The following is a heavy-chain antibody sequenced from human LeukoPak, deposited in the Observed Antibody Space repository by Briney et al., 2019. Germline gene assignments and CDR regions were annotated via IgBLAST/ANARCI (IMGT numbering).Heavy chain of an antibody. D-gene: IGHD3-9*01. Sequence: GGSLRLSCAASGFTFSSYGMHWVRQAPGKGLEWVAFIRYDGSNKYYADSVKGRFTISRDNSKNTLYLQMNSLRAEDTAVYYCAEENYDILTGYTYFDYWGQGTLVTVSS. V-gene: IGHV3-30*02. CDR1: GFTFSSYG. CDR3: AEENYDILTGYTYFDY. J-gene: IGHJ4*02. CDR2: IRYDGSNK.